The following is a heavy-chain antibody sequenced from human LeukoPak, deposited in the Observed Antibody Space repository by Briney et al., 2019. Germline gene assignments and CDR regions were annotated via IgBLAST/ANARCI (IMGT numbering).Heavy chain of an antibody. V-gene: IGHV1-69*05. Sequence: WASVKVSCKASGGTFSSYAISWVRQAPGQGLEWMGGIIPIFGTANYAQKFQGRVTITTDESTSTAYMELSSLRSEDTAVYYCARAKYCSGTSCSYFDYWGQGTLDTVSS. CDR2: IIPIFGTA. D-gene: IGHD2-2*01. J-gene: IGHJ4*02. CDR1: GGTFSSYA. CDR3: ARAKYCSGTSCSYFDY.